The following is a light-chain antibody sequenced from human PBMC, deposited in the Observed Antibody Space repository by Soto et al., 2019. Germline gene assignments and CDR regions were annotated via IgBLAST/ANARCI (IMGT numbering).Light chain of an antibody. CDR3: QQYDRYSPT. CDR1: QSVSNW. J-gene: IGKJ1*01. CDR2: KAS. Sequence: DIQMTQSPSTLSASVGDRVTITCRASQSVSNWLAWYQQKPGRAPKLLIYKASSLESGGPSRFSGRGSGTEFTLTISSLQPADSATYYCQQYDRYSPTFGQGTKVDIK. V-gene: IGKV1-5*03.